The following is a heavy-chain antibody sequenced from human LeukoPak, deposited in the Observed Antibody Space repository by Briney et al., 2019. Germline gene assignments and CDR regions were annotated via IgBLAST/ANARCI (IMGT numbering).Heavy chain of an antibody. J-gene: IGHJ4*02. V-gene: IGHV4-59*01. CDR3: AGRSRSAWYYDY. CDR2: IYYSGNA. Sequence: SETLSLTCTVSGGSISSYYWSWIRQPPGKGLEWIGYIYYSGNATYNPSLKSRVTISLNTSKNKFSLKLSSVTAADTALYYCAGRSRSAWYYDYWGQGTLVIVSS. D-gene: IGHD6-19*01. CDR1: GGSISSYY.